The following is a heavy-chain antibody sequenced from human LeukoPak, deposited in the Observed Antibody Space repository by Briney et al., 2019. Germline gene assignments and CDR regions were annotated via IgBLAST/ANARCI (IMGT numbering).Heavy chain of an antibody. D-gene: IGHD3-22*01. CDR2: ISAYNGNT. CDR3: ARSYYDSSGYYDDAFDI. V-gene: IGHV1-18*01. J-gene: IGHJ3*02. CDR1: GYTFTSYG. Sequence: ASVKVSCKASGYTFTSYGISWVRQAPGQGLEWMGWISAYNGNTNYAQKFQGRVTMTTDTSTSTAHMELRSLRSDDTAVYYCARSYYDSSGYYDDAFDIWGQGTMVTVSS.